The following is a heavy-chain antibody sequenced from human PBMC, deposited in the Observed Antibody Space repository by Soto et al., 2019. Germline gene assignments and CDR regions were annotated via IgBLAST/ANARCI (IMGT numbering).Heavy chain of an antibody. V-gene: IGHV1-69*13. D-gene: IGHD3-10*01. CDR2: IIPIFGTA. CDR3: ARALKDRSGSYPFNYYYYGMDV. CDR1: GGTFSSYA. Sequence: ASVKVSCKASGGTFSSYAISWVRQAPGQGLEWMGGIIPIFGTANYAQKFQGRVTITADESTSTAYMELSSLRSEDTAVYYCARALKDRSGSYPFNYYYYGMDVWGQGTPVTVSS. J-gene: IGHJ6*02.